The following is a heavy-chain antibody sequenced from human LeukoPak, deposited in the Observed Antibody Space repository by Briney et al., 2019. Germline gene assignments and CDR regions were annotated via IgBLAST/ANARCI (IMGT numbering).Heavy chain of an antibody. CDR2: IYTSGST. V-gene: IGHV4-61*02. Sequence: SETLSLTCTVSGGSISSGSYYWSWIRQPAGKGLEWIGRIYTSGSTNYNPSLKSRVTISVDTSKNQFSLKLSSVTAADTAVYYCARDPSGSGSYYDYWGQGTLVTVSS. CDR3: ARDPSGSGSYYDY. CDR1: GGSISSGSYY. D-gene: IGHD3-10*01. J-gene: IGHJ4*02.